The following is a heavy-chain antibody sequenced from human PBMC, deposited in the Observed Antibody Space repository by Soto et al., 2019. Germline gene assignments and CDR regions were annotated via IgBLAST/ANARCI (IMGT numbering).Heavy chain of an antibody. CDR3: AKTVWGSYRYTSFDY. V-gene: IGHV3-23*01. D-gene: IGHD3-16*02. CDR2: ISGSGGST. Sequence: EVQLLESGGGLVQPGGSLRLSCAASGFTFSSYAMSWVRQAPGKGLEWVSAISGSGGSTYYADSVKGRFTISRDNSKSTLYLQMNSLRAEDTAVYYCAKTVWGSYRYTSFDYWGQGTLVTVSS. CDR1: GFTFSSYA. J-gene: IGHJ4*02.